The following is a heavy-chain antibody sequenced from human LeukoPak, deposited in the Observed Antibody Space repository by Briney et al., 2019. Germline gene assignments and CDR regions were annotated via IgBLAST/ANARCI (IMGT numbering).Heavy chain of an antibody. CDR1: GFTFSAYW. J-gene: IGHJ3*01. CDR3: ARGGFYTDPDAFDV. Sequence: GGSLRVSCAASGFTFSAYWMSWVRQAPGKGLEWVANIKQDGSEKYYVDSVKGRFTISRDNTKNSLSLQMNSLRVEDTAVYYCARGGFYTDPDAFDVWGQGTMVTVSS. V-gene: IGHV3-7*04. CDR2: IKQDGSEK. D-gene: IGHD2/OR15-2a*01.